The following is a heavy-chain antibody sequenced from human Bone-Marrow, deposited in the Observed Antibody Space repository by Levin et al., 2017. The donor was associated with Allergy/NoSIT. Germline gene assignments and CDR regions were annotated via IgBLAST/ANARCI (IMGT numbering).Heavy chain of an antibody. CDR2: ISPYNGNT. CDR1: GYTFTTYG. D-gene: IGHD3-10*01. J-gene: IGHJ5*02. Sequence: RGESLKISCKTSGYTFTTYGISWVRQAPGQGLEWMGWISPYNGNTKYLQKLQGRVTMTTDTSTGTAYMELRSLRSDDTAVYYCARDVDDGSGSFLGLAVWLDPWGQGTLVTVSS. CDR3: ARDVDDGSGSFLGLAVWLDP. V-gene: IGHV1-18*01.